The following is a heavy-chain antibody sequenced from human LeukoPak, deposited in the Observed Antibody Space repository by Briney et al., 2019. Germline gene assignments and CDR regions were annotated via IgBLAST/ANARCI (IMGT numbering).Heavy chain of an antibody. J-gene: IGHJ4*02. V-gene: IGHV4-34*01. CDR1: GVPFSNYY. Sequence: PSETLSLTCAASGVPFSNYYWSWVRQSPSQGLEWIGEINHSGYTNYNPSLKSRVTMSIATSKNQFSLKLTSVTAADAGVYYCTRAVAGHPDWGQGTLVTVSS. D-gene: IGHD6-19*01. CDR2: INHSGYT. CDR3: TRAVAGHPD.